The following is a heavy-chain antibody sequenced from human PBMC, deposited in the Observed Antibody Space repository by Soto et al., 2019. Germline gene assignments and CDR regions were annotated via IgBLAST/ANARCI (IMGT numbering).Heavy chain of an antibody. CDR2: INPSGGST. Sequence: ASVKVSCKASGYTFTSYYMHWVRQAPGQGLEWMGIINPSGGSTSYAQKFQGRVTMTRDTSTSTVYMELSSLRSEDTAVYYCARVLKAAAGTDYYYYYMDVWXKGTTVTVSS. V-gene: IGHV1-46*03. CDR1: GYTFTSYY. CDR3: ARVLKAAAGTDYYYYYMDV. D-gene: IGHD6-13*01. J-gene: IGHJ6*03.